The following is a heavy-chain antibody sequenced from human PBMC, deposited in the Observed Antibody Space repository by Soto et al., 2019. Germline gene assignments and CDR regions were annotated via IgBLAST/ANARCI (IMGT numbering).Heavy chain of an antibody. J-gene: IGHJ6*02. CDR3: AKDHRVRGVPRYYGMDV. Sequence: QVQLVESGGGVVQPGRSLRLSCAASGFTVSSYGMHWVRQAPGKGLEWVAVISYDGSNKYYADSVKGRFTISRDNSKNTLYLQMNRLRAEDTAVYYCAKDHRVRGVPRYYGMDVWGQGTTVTVSS. CDR1: GFTVSSYG. V-gene: IGHV3-30*18. D-gene: IGHD3-10*01. CDR2: ISYDGSNK.